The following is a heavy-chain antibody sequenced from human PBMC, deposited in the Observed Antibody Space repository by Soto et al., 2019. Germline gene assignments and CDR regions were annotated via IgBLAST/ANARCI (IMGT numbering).Heavy chain of an antibody. CDR2: IKHDGSDK. Sequence: GGSLRLSCAASGFTFSSYWMTWVRQAPGKGLEWVANIKHDGSDKYYVDSVMGRFTVSRDNAKNSLYLQMNSLRAEDTALYYCASDYQLLDYWGQGTLVTVSS. J-gene: IGHJ4*02. CDR3: ASDYQLLDY. CDR1: GFTFSSYW. V-gene: IGHV3-7*01. D-gene: IGHD2-2*01.